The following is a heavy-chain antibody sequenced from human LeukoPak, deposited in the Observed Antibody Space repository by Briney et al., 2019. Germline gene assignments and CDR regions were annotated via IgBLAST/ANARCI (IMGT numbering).Heavy chain of an antibody. J-gene: IGHJ3*02. D-gene: IGHD3-22*01. Sequence: PSETLSLTCTVSGGSIRSSYYYWGWIRQPPGKGLEWIGSIYDSGSTYYNPSLKSRVTISVDTSKNQFSLKLSSVTAADTAVYYCARDNYYDSSGAFDIWGQGTMVTVSS. V-gene: IGHV4-39*07. CDR1: GGSIRSSYYY. CDR2: IYDSGST. CDR3: ARDNYYDSSGAFDI.